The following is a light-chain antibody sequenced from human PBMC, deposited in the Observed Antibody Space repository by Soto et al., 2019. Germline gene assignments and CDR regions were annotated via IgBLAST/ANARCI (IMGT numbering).Light chain of an antibody. J-gene: IGKJ4*01. Sequence: EIVLIQSPATLSLSPGERATLSCRASQSVSSNLAWYQQNRGQAPRLLIFDASNRATGIPARFSGSGSGTDFTLTISSLEPEDFAVYYCQQHSNWPLTFGGRTKVEIK. CDR3: QQHSNWPLT. V-gene: IGKV3-11*01. CDR1: QSVSSN. CDR2: DAS.